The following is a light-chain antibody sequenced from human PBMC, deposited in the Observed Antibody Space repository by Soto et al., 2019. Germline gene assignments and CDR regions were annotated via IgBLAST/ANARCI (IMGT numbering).Light chain of an antibody. CDR1: SSDVGGYNY. CDR3: SSYTSRDTRV. Sequence: QSVLTQPASVSGSPGQSITISCTGTSSDVGGYNYVSWYQHHPGKAPKLMIYEVSNRPSGVSNRFSGSKSGNTASLTISGLQAEDEAYYYCSSYTSRDTRVFGTGTKVTVL. V-gene: IGLV2-14*01. CDR2: EVS. J-gene: IGLJ1*01.